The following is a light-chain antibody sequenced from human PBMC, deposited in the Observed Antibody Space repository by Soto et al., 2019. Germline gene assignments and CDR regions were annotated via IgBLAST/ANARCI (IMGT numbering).Light chain of an antibody. Sequence: DIVMTQSPLSLPVTPGEPASISCRSSQSLLHSNGYNYLDWYLQKPGQSPQLLIYLGSNRASGVPDRFSGSGSGTYFTLKISRLEAEDVGVYYCMQALRPPLTFGGGTKVEIK. V-gene: IGKV2-28*01. CDR2: LGS. CDR1: QSLLHSNGYNY. CDR3: MQALRPPLT. J-gene: IGKJ4*01.